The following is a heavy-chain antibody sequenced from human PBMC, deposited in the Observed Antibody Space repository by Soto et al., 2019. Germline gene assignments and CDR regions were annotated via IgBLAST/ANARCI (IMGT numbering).Heavy chain of an antibody. D-gene: IGHD1-26*01. V-gene: IGHV1-69*12. CDR3: EREERSGSGRV. CDR2: SIPTFGTA. J-gene: IGHJ4*02. Sequence: QVQLVQSGAEVKKPGSPVKASCKASGGTFSSYAISGVRQAPGQGLEWMGGSIPTFGTATYAQKFQGRVKITADEATGTADMERSRLRSGGAAVYYCEREERSGSGRVWGQGTLVTVPS. CDR1: GGTFSSYA.